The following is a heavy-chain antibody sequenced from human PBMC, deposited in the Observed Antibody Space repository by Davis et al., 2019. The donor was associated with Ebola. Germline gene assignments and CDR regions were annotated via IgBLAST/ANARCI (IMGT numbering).Heavy chain of an antibody. CDR3: ARLVVVPAAIVWFDP. CDR2: IFYSGST. CDR1: GGSISSYY. Sequence: SETLSLTCTVSGGSISSYYWSWIRQPPGKGLEWIGSIFYSGSTNYNPSLKSRVTISVDTSKNQFSLKLCSVTAADTAVYYCARLVVVPAAIVWFDPWGQGTLVTVSS. V-gene: IGHV4-59*08. D-gene: IGHD2-2*02. J-gene: IGHJ5*02.